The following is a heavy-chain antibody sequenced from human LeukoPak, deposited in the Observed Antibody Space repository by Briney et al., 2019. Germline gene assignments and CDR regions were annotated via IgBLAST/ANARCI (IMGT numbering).Heavy chain of an antibody. CDR1: GFTFSSYS. J-gene: IGHJ4*02. D-gene: IGHD3-3*01. Sequence: GGSLRLSCAASGFTFSSYSMNWVRQAPGKGLEWVSSISSSSSYIYYADSVKGRFTISRDNAKNSLYLQMNSLRAEDAAVYYCARDSRSGRGDYWGQGTLVTVSS. CDR3: ARDSRSGRGDY. CDR2: ISSSSSYI. V-gene: IGHV3-21*01.